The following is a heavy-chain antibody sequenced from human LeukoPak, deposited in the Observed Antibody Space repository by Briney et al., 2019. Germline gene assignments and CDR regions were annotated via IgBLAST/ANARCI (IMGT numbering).Heavy chain of an antibody. Sequence: SVKVSCKASGGTFSSYAISWVRQAPGQGLEWMGGIIPIFGTADYAQKFQGRVTITTDESTSTAYMELSSLRSEDTAVYYCARTPITIFGVVTDGSWFDPWGQGTLVTVSS. CDR3: ARTPITIFGVVTDGSWFDP. CDR1: GGTFSSYA. V-gene: IGHV1-69*05. CDR2: IIPIFGTA. D-gene: IGHD3-3*01. J-gene: IGHJ5*02.